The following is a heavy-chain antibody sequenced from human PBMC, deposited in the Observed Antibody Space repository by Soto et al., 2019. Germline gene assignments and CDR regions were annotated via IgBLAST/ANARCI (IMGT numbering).Heavy chain of an antibody. V-gene: IGHV4-61*01. CDR2: IYYSGST. CDR1: GDSISSNNNY. J-gene: IGHJ4*02. CDR3: ARSDGRY. Sequence: SETLSLTCTVSGDSISSNNNYWCWIRQPPGKGLEWIGYIYYSGSTNYNPSLKSRVTISVDTSKNQFSLKLSSVTAADTAVYYCARSDGRYWGQGTLVIVSS.